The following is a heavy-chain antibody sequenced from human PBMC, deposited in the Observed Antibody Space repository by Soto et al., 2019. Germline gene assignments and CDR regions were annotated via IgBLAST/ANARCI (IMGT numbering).Heavy chain of an antibody. CDR3: VHRTTVTSDDY. CDR1: GFSLTTNRVV. D-gene: IGHD4-17*01. J-gene: IGHJ4*02. CDR2: IYGDDDK. Sequence: SAPTLVNPTQTLTLTCTFSGFSLTTNRVVVGWVRQPPGKAPNWLAFIYGDDDKRYSPSLWSRLTITKDTSKNQVVLTMTNLDPVDTATYYCVHRTTVTSDDYWGRGTLVNVSS. V-gene: IGHV2-5*02.